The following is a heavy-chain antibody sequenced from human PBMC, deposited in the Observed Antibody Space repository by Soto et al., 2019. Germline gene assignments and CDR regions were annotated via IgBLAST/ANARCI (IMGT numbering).Heavy chain of an antibody. CDR2: INHSGST. D-gene: IGHD3-3*01. J-gene: IGHJ2*01. CDR1: GGSLSGYY. Sequence: QVQLQQWGAGLLKPSETLSLTCAVYGGSLSGYYWSWIRQPPGKGLEWIGEINHSGSTKYNPALKSRVTISVDTSKNQFSLKLSSVTAADTAVYYCASGPYYDFWSGYLNWYFDLWGRGTLVTVSS. CDR3: ASGPYYDFWSGYLNWYFDL. V-gene: IGHV4-34*01.